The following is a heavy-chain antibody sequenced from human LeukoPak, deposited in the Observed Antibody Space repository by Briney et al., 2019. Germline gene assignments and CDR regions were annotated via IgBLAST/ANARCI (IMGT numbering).Heavy chain of an antibody. CDR2: IYYSGGT. D-gene: IGHD3-16*02. J-gene: IGHJ6*03. CDR3: ARDRYPGDYMDV. V-gene: IGHV4-59*01. Sequence: SETLSLTCTVSGGSISSYYWSWIRQPPGKGLEWIGYIYYSGGTNYNPSLKSRVTISVDTSKNQFSLKLSPVTAADTAVYYCARDRYPGDYMDVWGKGTTVTVSS. CDR1: GGSISSYY.